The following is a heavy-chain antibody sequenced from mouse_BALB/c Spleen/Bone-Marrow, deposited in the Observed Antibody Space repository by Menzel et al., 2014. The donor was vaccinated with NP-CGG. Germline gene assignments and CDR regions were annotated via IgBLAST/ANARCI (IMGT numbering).Heavy chain of an antibody. CDR2: IYPGDGST. V-gene: IGHV1S56*01. CDR3: ARGELPYYFDY. Sequence: VQLQQSGPELVKPGASVKMSCKASGYTFTSYYIHWVKRRPGQGLEWIGWIYPGDGSTKYNEKFKGKTTLTADKSSSTAYMLLSSLTSEDSAIYFCARGELPYYFDYWGQGTTLTVSS. J-gene: IGHJ2*01. CDR1: GYTFTSYY.